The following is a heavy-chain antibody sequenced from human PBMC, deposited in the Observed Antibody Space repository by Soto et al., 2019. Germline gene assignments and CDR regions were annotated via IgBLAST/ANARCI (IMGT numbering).Heavy chain of an antibody. CDR2: IYYSGST. D-gene: IGHD3-10*01. CDR3: ARRPRVWSGELGFDYYYGMDV. Sequence: SETLSLTCTVSGGSISGNSYYWAWIRQPPGKGLEWIGNIYYSGSTYYNPSLKSRVTISVDTSKNQFSLKLSSVTAADTAVYYCARRPRVWSGELGFDYYYGMDVWGQGTTVT. J-gene: IGHJ6*02. V-gene: IGHV4-39*01. CDR1: GGSISGNSYY.